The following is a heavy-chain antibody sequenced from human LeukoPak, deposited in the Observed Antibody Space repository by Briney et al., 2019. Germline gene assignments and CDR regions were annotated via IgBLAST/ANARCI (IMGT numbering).Heavy chain of an antibody. Sequence: GRSLRLSCAASGFTFSDYYMSWIRQAPGQGLEWVSYITSSGSAIFYADSVKGRFTISRDNAKNSLYLQTNSLRAEDTAVYYCARDGSSWSFDYWGQGTLVTVSS. CDR1: GFTFSDYY. V-gene: IGHV3-11*01. J-gene: IGHJ4*02. CDR3: ARDGSSWSFDY. D-gene: IGHD6-13*01. CDR2: ITSSGSAI.